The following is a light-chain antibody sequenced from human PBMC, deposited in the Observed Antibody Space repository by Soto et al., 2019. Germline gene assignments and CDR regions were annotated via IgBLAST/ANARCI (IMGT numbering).Light chain of an antibody. CDR1: ISDVGGYNY. CDR2: EVS. Sequence: QSALPQPSSVSGSPGQSITISCTGTISDVGGYNYVCWYQQRPGKAPKLMIYEVSNRPSGVSHRFSGSKSGNTASLTISGLQAEDEADYYCSSYTSSSTLYVFGTGTKVTVL. J-gene: IGLJ1*01. CDR3: SSYTSSSTLYV. V-gene: IGLV2-14*01.